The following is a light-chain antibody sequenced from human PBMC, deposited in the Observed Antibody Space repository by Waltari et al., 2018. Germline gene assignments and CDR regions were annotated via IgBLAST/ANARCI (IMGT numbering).Light chain of an antibody. Sequence: QSALTQPASVSGSPGQSITISCTGRNSDVGHYNLVSWYQQHPVKAPKLLLYEVNQPPAEVSSGFSGSKAGITASLTISGLQAEDEADFYCCSYAGSTTWLFGGGTRLTVL. CDR3: CSYAGSTTWL. CDR1: NSDVGHYNL. V-gene: IGLV2-23*02. J-gene: IGLJ2*01. CDR2: EVN.